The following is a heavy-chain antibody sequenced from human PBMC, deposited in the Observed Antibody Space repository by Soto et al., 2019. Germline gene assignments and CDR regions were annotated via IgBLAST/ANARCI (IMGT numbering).Heavy chain of an antibody. CDR1: CGCISSDYYY. Sequence: PSETLSLTRTVSCGCISSDYYYWCWIRQPPGRGRGWFGFIYYSGRTAYNKSLKSRIIISIETSKNQVSLSLNSLNAADTPAYYSAGELSNSPESFELWGLVTLVTVS. CDR2: IYYSGRT. CDR3: AGELSNSPESFEL. V-gene: IGHV4-30-4*01. D-gene: IGHD6-6*01. J-gene: IGHJ4*02.